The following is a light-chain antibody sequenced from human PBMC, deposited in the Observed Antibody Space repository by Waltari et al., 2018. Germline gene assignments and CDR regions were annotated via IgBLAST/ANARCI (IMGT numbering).Light chain of an antibody. Sequence: QSVLTQPPSVSAAPGQKVTISCSGSNSNIASNYVSWYQQLPGTAPKLLIYENNKRPPWFPGRFFASKFGTSATLRIAGLQSGDEADYYCATWDNSLSAGVFGPGTKVAVL. V-gene: IGLV1-51*02. CDR2: ENN. J-gene: IGLJ1*01. CDR1: NSNIASNY. CDR3: ATWDNSLSAGV.